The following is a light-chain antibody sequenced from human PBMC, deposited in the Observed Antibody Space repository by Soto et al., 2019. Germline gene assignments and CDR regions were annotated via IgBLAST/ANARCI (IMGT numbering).Light chain of an antibody. V-gene: IGLV2-14*01. Sequence: QSVLSQPASVSGSPGQSITISCTGTISDVGGYNYVSWYQQQSGEAPKLMIHEVSNRPSGVSNRFSGSKSGNTASLTISGLQAEDEADYCCSSYTSSRAYVFGIGTKVTV. CDR1: ISDVGGYNY. CDR3: SSYTSSRAYV. CDR2: EVS. J-gene: IGLJ1*01.